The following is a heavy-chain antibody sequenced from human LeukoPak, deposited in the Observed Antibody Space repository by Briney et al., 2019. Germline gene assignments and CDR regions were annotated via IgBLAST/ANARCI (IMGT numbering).Heavy chain of an antibody. J-gene: IGHJ4*02. CDR2: IRSKAYGGTT. D-gene: IGHD1-26*01. CDR1: GFTFGDYA. V-gene: IGHV3-49*03. Sequence: GGSLRLSCTASGFTFGDYAMSWFRQAPGKGLEWVGFIRSKAYGGTTEYAASVKGRFTISRDDSKSIAYLQMNSLKTEDTAVYYCTRVGGSGSYYLYYFDYWGQGTLVTVSS. CDR3: TRVGGSGSYYLYYFDY.